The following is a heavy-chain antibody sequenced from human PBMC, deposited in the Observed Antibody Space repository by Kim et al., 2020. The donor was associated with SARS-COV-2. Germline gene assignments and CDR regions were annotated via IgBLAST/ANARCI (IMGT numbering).Heavy chain of an antibody. CDR1: GGSISSYY. D-gene: IGHD5-12*01. Sequence: SETLSLTCTVSGGSISSYYWSWIRQPPGKGLEWIGYIYYSGSTNYNPSLKSRVTISVDTSKNQFSLKLSSVTAADTAVYYCARVAIGKVATIKGFDPWGQGTLVTVSS. V-gene: IGHV4-59*01. CDR3: ARVAIGKVATIKGFDP. J-gene: IGHJ5*02. CDR2: IYYSGST.